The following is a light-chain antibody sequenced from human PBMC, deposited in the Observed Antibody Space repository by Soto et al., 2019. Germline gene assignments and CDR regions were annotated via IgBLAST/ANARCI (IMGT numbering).Light chain of an antibody. J-gene: IGKJ1*01. CDR1: QSVSSN. Sequence: ELVCTSTQPNLAVSAGGVDLGCSRASQSVSSNLAWYQQKPGQAPRLLIYGASTRATGIPARFSVSGSGTEFTLTISRQQSEDVAVNYCQQYNNWGTCGQGTKVDIK. V-gene: IGKV3-15*01. CDR2: GAS. CDR3: QQYNNWGT.